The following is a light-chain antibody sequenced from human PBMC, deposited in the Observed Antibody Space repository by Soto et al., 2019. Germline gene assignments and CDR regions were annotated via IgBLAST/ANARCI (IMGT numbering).Light chain of an antibody. CDR1: QSVSDK. CDR3: QQYNNWPPWT. CDR2: HAS. J-gene: IGKJ1*01. V-gene: IGKV3-15*01. Sequence: EIVLTQSPDTLSLPPGERATLSCRASQSVSDKLAWYQQKPGQAPRLLIYHASARATGIPARFSGSGSGTEFTLTISGLQSEDFAVYYCQQYNNWPPWTFGQGTKVDI.